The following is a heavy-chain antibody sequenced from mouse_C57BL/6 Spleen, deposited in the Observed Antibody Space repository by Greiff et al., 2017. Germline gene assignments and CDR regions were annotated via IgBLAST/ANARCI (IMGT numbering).Heavy chain of an antibody. CDR2: IYPSDSET. CDR3: ARQGGTSFAY. J-gene: IGHJ3*01. Sequence: VKLQQPGAELVRPGSSVKLSCKASGYTFTSYWMAWVKQRPGQGLEWIGNIYPSDSETHYNQKFKDKATLTVDKSSSTAYMQLSSLTSEDSAVYYCARQGGTSFAYWGQGTLVTVSA. CDR1: GYTFTSYW. V-gene: IGHV1-61*01. D-gene: IGHD4-1*01.